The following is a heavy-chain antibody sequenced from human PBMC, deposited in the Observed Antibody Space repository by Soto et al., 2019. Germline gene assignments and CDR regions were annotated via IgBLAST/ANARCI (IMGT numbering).Heavy chain of an antibody. J-gene: IGHJ6*02. CDR3: ARHGPPNFWSGYYTGCGMDV. D-gene: IGHD3-3*01. Sequence: GESLKISCKGSGYSFTSYWISWVRQMPGKGLEWMGRIDPSDSYTNYSPSFQGHVTISADKSISTAYLQWSSLKASDTAMYYCARHGPPNFWSGYYTGCGMDVWGQGTTVTVS. CDR1: GYSFTSYW. CDR2: IDPSDSYT. V-gene: IGHV5-10-1*01.